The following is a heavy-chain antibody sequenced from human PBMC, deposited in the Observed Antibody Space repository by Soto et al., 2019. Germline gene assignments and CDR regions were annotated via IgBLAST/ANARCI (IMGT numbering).Heavy chain of an antibody. Sequence: SVKVSCKASGGTFSSYVISGVRQAPGQGLEWVGGIISIFGTANYARKFQDRATITAEESTSTAYMELNILRYEETAVCYFARDRGDIVVVPAAMRNSDGFDHWGHGTLGTVAS. CDR2: IISIFGTA. D-gene: IGHD2-2*01. J-gene: IGHJ5*02. CDR3: ARDRGDIVVVPAAMRNSDGFDH. CDR1: GGTFSSYV. V-gene: IGHV1-69*13.